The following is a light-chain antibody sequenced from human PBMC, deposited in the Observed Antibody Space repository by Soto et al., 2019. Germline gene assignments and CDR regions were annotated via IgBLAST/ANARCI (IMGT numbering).Light chain of an antibody. CDR3: QQDGSSPHT. V-gene: IGKV3-20*01. Sequence: EIVLTQSPGTLSLSPGERATLSCRASQSVSSSYLAWYQHKPGQAPRLLIYGASSRATGIPDRFSGSGSGTGFTLPISRLEPEDFALYYCQQDGSSPHTFGQGTKLEIK. CDR1: QSVSSSY. CDR2: GAS. J-gene: IGKJ2*01.